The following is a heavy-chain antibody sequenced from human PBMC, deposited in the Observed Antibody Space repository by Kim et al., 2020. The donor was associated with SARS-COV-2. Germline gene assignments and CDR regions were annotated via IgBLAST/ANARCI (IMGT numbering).Heavy chain of an antibody. Sequence: SVKVSCKASGGIFSTFAIHWVRQAPGQGLEWLGGMIPIFDTPDYAQTFKGRVTIMADESTSSAYMALTSLGFEDTAMYYCAGETSANDIFSCFDIWGQGTLVTISS. CDR1: GGIFSTFA. V-gene: IGHV1-69*13. J-gene: IGHJ3*02. D-gene: IGHD5-12*01. CDR3: AGETSANDIFSCFDI. CDR2: MIPIFDTP.